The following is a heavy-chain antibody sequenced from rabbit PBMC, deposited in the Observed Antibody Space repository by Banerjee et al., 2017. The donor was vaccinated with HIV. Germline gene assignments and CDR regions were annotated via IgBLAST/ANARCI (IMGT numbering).Heavy chain of an antibody. CDR3: ARGGVASTGYTYAFDP. V-gene: IGHV1S45*01. D-gene: IGHD1-1*01. J-gene: IGHJ2*01. CDR2: IGIGTATT. Sequence: QEQLEESGGDLVKPEGSLTLTCTGSGFSFSSGYWMCWVRQAPGKGLEWIGCIGIGTATTYYASWAKGRFTITKTSSTTVTLQMTSLTAADTATYFCARGGVASTGYTYAFDPWGPGTLVTVS. CDR1: GFSFSSGYW.